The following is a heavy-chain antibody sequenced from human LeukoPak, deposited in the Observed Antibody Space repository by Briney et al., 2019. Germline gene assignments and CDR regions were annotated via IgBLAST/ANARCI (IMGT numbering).Heavy chain of an antibody. CDR3: ARGVDCSGGSCSLYYYYYYMDV. CDR1: GFTFSSYS. CDR2: ISSSSSYI. Sequence: PGGSLRLSCAASGFTFSSYSMNWVRQAPGKGLEWVSSISSSSSYIYYADSVKGRFTISRDNAKNSLYLQMSSLRAEDTAVYYCARGVDCSGGSCSLYYYYYYMDVWGKGTTVTVSS. D-gene: IGHD2-15*01. J-gene: IGHJ6*03. V-gene: IGHV3-21*01.